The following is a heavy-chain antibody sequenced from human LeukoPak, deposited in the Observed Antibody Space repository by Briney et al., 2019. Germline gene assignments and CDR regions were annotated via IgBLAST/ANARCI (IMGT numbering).Heavy chain of an antibody. CDR2: ISYDGSNK. Sequence: AGGSLRLSCAASGFTVSSNYMSWVRQAPGKGLEWVAGISYDGSNKYYVDSVKGRFTISRDNSKNTLYLEMISLRIEDTAVYYCAKGPVSGSRSPLDYWGQGTLVTVSS. D-gene: IGHD1-26*01. CDR1: GFTVSSNY. CDR3: AKGPVSGSRSPLDY. V-gene: IGHV3-30*18. J-gene: IGHJ4*02.